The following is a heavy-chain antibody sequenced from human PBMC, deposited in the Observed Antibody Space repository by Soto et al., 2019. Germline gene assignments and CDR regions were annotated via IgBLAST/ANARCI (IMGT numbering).Heavy chain of an antibody. CDR3: ARIRNYDFWSGYPPLHYYYYGMDV. CDR1: GGSISSSY. CDR2: IYDSGST. J-gene: IGHJ6*02. V-gene: IGHV4-59*01. D-gene: IGHD3-3*01. Sequence: SETLSLTCTVSGGSISSSYWSWIRQPPGKGLEWIGYIYDSGSTYYNSSLKSRVTISVDTSKNQFSLKLSSVTAADTAVYYCARIRNYDFWSGYPPLHYYYYGMDVRGQGTTVTVSS.